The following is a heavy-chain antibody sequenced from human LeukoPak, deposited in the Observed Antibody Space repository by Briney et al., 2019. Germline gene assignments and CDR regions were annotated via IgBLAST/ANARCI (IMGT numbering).Heavy chain of an antibody. CDR2: ISWNSDKI. V-gene: IGHV3-9*01. CDR1: GFTFDDYA. D-gene: IGHD5-24*01. J-gene: IGHJ6*04. CDR3: AKDRPKRPYYYYGTDV. Sequence: GGSLRLSCAASGFTFDDYAMHWVRQAPGKGLEWVSGISWNSDKIGYADSVKGRFTISGDNAKNSLYLQMNSLRAEDTALYYCAKDRPKRPYYYYGTDVWGKGTTVTVSS.